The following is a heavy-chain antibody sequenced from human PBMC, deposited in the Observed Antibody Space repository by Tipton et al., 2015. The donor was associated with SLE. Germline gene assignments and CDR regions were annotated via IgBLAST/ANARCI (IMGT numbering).Heavy chain of an antibody. V-gene: IGHV4-34*01. D-gene: IGHD3-16*01. Sequence: TLSLTCAVYGGSFSGYYWSWIRQLPGKGLEWIGEINHSGSTNYNPSLTSRVTISVDTSKNQFSLKLSSVTAADTAVYYCARVKTDSVWGSANDAFDIWGQGTMVTVSS. J-gene: IGHJ3*02. CDR1: GGSFSGYY. CDR3: ARVKTDSVWGSANDAFDI. CDR2: INHSGST.